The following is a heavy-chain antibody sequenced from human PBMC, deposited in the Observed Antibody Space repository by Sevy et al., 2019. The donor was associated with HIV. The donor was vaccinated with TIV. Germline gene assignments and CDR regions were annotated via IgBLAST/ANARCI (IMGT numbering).Heavy chain of an antibody. V-gene: IGHV1-2*02. D-gene: IGHD3-3*01. Sequence: ASVKVSCKASGYTFTGYYMHWVRQAPGQGLEWMGWINPNSGGTNYAQKFQGRVTMTRDTSIRTAYMELSRLRSDDTAVYYCARGPGYYDFWSGYTTDAFDIWGQGTMVTVSS. CDR2: INPNSGGT. CDR3: ARGPGYYDFWSGYTTDAFDI. J-gene: IGHJ3*02. CDR1: GYTFTGYY.